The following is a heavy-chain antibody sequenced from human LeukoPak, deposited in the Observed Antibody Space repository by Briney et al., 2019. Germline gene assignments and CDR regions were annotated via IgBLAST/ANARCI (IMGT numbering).Heavy chain of an antibody. CDR1: GGSISSYY. Sequence: SETLSLTCTVSGGSISSYYWSWIRQPPGKGLEWIGEINHSGSTNYNPSLKSRVTISVDTSKNQFSLKLSSVTAADTAVYYCARGGRVALRVWGQGTMVTVSS. V-gene: IGHV4-34*01. J-gene: IGHJ3*01. CDR2: INHSGST. CDR3: ARGGRVALRV.